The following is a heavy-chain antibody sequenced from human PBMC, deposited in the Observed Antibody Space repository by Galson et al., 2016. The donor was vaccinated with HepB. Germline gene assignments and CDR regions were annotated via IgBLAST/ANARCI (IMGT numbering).Heavy chain of an antibody. Sequence: QSGAEVKEPGESLKISCKASGYSFTNNWIGWVRQMPGKGLEWMGIIYPDDSDTKYSPSFQGEVSFSVDKSISTAYLQWGTLKASDSAIYYCARCIVFASGYYNGFDLWGQGTLVTVS. V-gene: IGHV5-51*01. CDR1: GYSFTNNW. D-gene: IGHD3-16*02. J-gene: IGHJ5*02. CDR3: ARCIVFASGYYNGFDL. CDR2: IYPDDSDT.